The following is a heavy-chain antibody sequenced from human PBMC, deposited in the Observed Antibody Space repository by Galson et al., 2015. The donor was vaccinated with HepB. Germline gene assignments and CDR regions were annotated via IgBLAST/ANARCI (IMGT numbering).Heavy chain of an antibody. CDR1: GDTFSRLA. CDR3: ARGYYGSGIGGRYYMDV. V-gene: IGHV1-69*06. CDR2: ISPVFERA. Sequence: SVKVSCKASGDTFSRLAINWVRQAPGQGPQWLGGISPVFERADYAQKFQGRVTITADKSTITAYMELTSLTSEDTAVYYCARGYYGSGIGGRYYMDVWGKGNTVTVSS. D-gene: IGHD3-10*01. J-gene: IGHJ6*03.